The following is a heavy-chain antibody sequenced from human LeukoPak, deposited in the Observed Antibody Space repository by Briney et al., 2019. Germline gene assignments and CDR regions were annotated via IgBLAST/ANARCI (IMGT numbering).Heavy chain of an antibody. CDR1: GGSISSYY. Sequence: SETLSLTCTVSGGSISSYYWSWIRQPPGKGLEWIGYIYYSGSTNYNPSLKSRVTISVDTSKNQFSLKLSSVTAADTAVYYCAKAHPSYSYGQYYFDYWGQGTLVTVSS. CDR2: IYYSGST. CDR3: AKAHPSYSYGQYYFDY. V-gene: IGHV4-59*01. J-gene: IGHJ4*02. D-gene: IGHD5-18*01.